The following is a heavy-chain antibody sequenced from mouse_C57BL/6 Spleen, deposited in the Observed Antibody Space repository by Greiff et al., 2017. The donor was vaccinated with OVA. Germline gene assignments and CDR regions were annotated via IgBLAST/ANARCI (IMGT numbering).Heavy chain of an antibody. Sequence: QVQLQQPGAELVKPGASVKLSCKASGYTFTSYWMQWVKQRPGQGLEWIGEIDPSDSYTNYNQKFKGKATLTVDTSSSTAYMQLSSLTSEDSAVYYCARGGYGVDYWGQGTTLTVSS. CDR3: ARGGYGVDY. CDR2: IDPSDSYT. D-gene: IGHD2-2*01. J-gene: IGHJ2*01. V-gene: IGHV1-50*01. CDR1: GYTFTSYW.